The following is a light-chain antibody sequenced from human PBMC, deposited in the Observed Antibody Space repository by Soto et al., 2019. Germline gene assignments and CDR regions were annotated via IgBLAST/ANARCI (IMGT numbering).Light chain of an antibody. CDR2: DGS. J-gene: IGKJ2*01. Sequence: VLTQSPGTLSLSPGERASLSCRTSQTVRSGYLAWYQQKPGQAPRLLIYDGSNRATGIPDRFSGSGSATDFTLTISRLEPEDSAVYYCQQYDNSPMYTFGQGTKLEIK. CDR1: QTVRSGY. CDR3: QQYDNSPMYT. V-gene: IGKV3-20*01.